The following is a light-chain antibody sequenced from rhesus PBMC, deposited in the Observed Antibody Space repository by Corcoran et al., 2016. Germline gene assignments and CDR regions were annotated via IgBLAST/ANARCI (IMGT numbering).Light chain of an antibody. V-gene: IGKV1-22*01. Sequence: DIQMTQSPSSLSASVGDTVTITCRASQGISSWLAWYQQKPGKAPKLLTYKASSLKSGVPSRFRGCGSGTDFTLTISSLQSEDFATYYCQQYSSSPLTVGGGTKVELK. CDR2: KAS. J-gene: IGKJ4*01. CDR1: QGISSW. CDR3: QQYSSSPLT.